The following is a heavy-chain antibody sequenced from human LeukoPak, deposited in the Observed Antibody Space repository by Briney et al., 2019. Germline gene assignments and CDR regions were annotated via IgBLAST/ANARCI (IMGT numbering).Heavy chain of an antibody. CDR3: ARDPYSGTYSDYYYYYMDV. CDR1: GYTFTSYA. CDR2: INAGNGNT. J-gene: IGHJ6*03. Sequence: ASVKVSCKASGYTFTSYAMHWVRQAPGQRLEWMGWINAGNGNTKYSQEFQGRVTITRDTSASTAYMELSSLRSEDMAVYYCARDPYSGTYSDYYYYYMDVWGKGTTVTVSS. V-gene: IGHV1-3*03. D-gene: IGHD1-26*01.